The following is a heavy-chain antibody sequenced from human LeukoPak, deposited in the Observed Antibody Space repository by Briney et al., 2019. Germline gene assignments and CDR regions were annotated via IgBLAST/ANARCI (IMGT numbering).Heavy chain of an antibody. V-gene: IGHV1-2*02. D-gene: IGHD4-17*01. J-gene: IGHJ6*02. CDR2: INPYSGGT. CDR3: ARGAVTTSRYGMDV. CDR1: GYTFTGYY. Sequence: ASVKVSCKASGYTFTGYYMHWVRQAPGQGLEWMGWINPYSGGTNYAQKFQGRVTLTRDTSISTTYVELSRLRSDDTASYYCARGAVTTSRYGMDVWGQGTTVTVSS.